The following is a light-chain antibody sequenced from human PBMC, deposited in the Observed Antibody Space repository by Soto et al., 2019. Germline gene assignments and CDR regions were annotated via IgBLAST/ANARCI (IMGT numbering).Light chain of an antibody. CDR3: QHFNGYPRT. CDR2: AAS. V-gene: IGKV1-9*01. Sequence: DIQLTQSLSFLSASVGDRVTITCRASQGISSYLAWYQQKPGKAPKLLIYAASTLQSGVPSRFSGSGSRTEFTLTISSLQPEDFATYYCQHFNGYPRTFGQGTKVEIK. J-gene: IGKJ1*01. CDR1: QGISSY.